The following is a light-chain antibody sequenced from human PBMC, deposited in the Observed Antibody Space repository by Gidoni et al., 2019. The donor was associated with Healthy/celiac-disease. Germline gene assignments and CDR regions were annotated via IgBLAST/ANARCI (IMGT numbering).Light chain of an antibody. Sequence: SYELTQPSSVSVSPGQTARTPCPGDVLAKKYARWFQQKPGQAPVLGIYKDSERPSGIPERFSGSSSGTTVTLTISGAQVEDEADYYCYSAANNNQVFGGGTKLTVL. CDR3: YSAANNNQV. J-gene: IGLJ3*02. CDR1: VLAKKY. CDR2: KDS. V-gene: IGLV3-27*01.